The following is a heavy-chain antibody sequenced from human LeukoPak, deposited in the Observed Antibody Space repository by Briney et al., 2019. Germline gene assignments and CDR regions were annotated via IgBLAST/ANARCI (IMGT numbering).Heavy chain of an antibody. CDR2: ITSSGGST. CDR1: GFTFSGYA. D-gene: IGHD3-3*01. J-gene: IGHJ4*02. V-gene: IGHV3-23*01. Sequence: PGGSLRLSCAASGFTFSGYAMSWVRQAPGKGLEWVSSITSSGGSTYYADSVKGRFIISRDNSKNTLYLQLNSLRVEGTAVYYCTKSDFWNGYYYSDYWGQGTLVTVSS. CDR3: TKSDFWNGYYYSDY.